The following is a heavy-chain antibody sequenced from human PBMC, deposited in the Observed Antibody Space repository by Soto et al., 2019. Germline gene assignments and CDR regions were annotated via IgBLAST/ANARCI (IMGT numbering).Heavy chain of an antibody. Sequence: SETLSLTCTVSGGSISSGDYYWSWIRQPPGKGLEWIGYIYYSGSTYYNPSLKSRVTISVETSKNQFSLKLSSVTAADTAVYYCARYDYVWGSYLSSDAFDIWGQGTMVTVSS. J-gene: IGHJ3*02. CDR3: ARYDYVWGSYLSSDAFDI. V-gene: IGHV4-30-4*01. CDR1: GGSISSGDYY. CDR2: IYYSGST. D-gene: IGHD3-16*02.